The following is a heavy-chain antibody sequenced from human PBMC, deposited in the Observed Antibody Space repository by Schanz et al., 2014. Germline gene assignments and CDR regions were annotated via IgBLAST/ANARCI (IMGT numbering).Heavy chain of an antibody. J-gene: IGHJ4*02. V-gene: IGHV1-69*04. Sequence: QVQLVQSGAEVKKPGASVKVSCKASGYTFSSYSISWVRQAPGQGLEWMGRIIPILGIANYAQKFQGRVTNTADKSTFTAYMDVSSLRSEDTAVYYCTRAFGGYDPAGALDYWGQGTLVTVSS. CDR3: TRAFGGYDPAGALDY. CDR2: IIPILGIA. CDR1: GYTFSSYS. D-gene: IGHD5-12*01.